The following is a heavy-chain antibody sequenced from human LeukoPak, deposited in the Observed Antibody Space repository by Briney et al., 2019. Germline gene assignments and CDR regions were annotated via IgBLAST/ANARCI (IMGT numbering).Heavy chain of an antibody. V-gene: IGHV3-30*02. D-gene: IGHD5-18*01. CDR3: AKAPSGGTWIQLWQYASGFDY. Sequence: GGSLRLSCAASGFTFSSYGMHWVRQAPGKGLEWVAVIWYDGSNKYYADSVKGRFTISRDNSKNTLYLQMNSLRAEDTAVYYCAKAPSGGTWIQLWQYASGFDYWGQGTLVTVSS. CDR2: IWYDGSNK. J-gene: IGHJ4*02. CDR1: GFTFSSYG.